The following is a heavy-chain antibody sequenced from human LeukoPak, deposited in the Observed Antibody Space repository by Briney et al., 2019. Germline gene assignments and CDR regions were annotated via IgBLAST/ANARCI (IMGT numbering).Heavy chain of an antibody. CDR1: GFTFDDYA. J-gene: IGHJ6*02. D-gene: IGHD1-26*01. Sequence: GGSLRLSCAASGFTFDDYAMHWARQAPGKGLEWVSGISWNSGSIGYADSVKGRFTISRDNAKNSLYLQMNSLRAEDTALYYCAKGFSGSYYYYGMDVWGQGTTVTVSS. CDR2: ISWNSGSI. CDR3: AKGFSGSYYYYGMDV. V-gene: IGHV3-9*01.